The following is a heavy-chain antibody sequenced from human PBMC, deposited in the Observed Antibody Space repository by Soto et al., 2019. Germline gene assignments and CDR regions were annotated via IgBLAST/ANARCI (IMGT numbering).Heavy chain of an antibody. D-gene: IGHD3-22*01. CDR1: GYSFTSHV. CDR3: ARGYYYDSSGYYLDH. V-gene: IGHV1-3*01. CDR2: IKPGTGDT. Sequence: GPSVKVSCKASGYSFTSHVIHWVRQAPGERLEWMGWIKPGTGDTKYLQKLQGRVTISRDTSANIVYMELSSLRSEDTAVYYCARGYYYDSSGYYLDHWGKGTLVTVSS. J-gene: IGHJ4*02.